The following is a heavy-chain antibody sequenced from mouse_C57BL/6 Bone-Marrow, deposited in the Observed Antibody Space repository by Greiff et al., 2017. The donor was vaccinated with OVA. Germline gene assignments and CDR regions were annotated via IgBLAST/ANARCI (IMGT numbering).Heavy chain of an antibody. CDR3: ARYHYYGSSYAMDY. J-gene: IGHJ4*01. CDR2: IRNKANGYTT. CDR1: GFTFTDYY. Sequence: MQLKQSGGGLVQPGGSLSLSCAASGFTFTDYYMSWVRQPPGKALEWLGFIRNKANGYTTEYSASVKGRFTISRDNSQSILYLQMNALRAEDSATYYCARYHYYGSSYAMDYWGQGTSVTVSS. V-gene: IGHV7-3*01. D-gene: IGHD1-1*01.